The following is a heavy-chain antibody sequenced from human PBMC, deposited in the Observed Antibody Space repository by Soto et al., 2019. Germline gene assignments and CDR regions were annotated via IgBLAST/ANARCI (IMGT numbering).Heavy chain of an antibody. Sequence: QVQLVESGGGVVQPGRSLRLSCAASGFTFSNYGMHWVRQAPGKGLEWVAVISYHGSDKYYADSVKGRFTISRDNSKNTLYLQMDIRRAEDTAVYYFAKDHLTKTLTTVGYWGQGTLVTVSS. J-gene: IGHJ4*02. CDR1: GFTFSNYG. V-gene: IGHV3-30*18. CDR2: ISYHGSDK. D-gene: IGHD4-17*01. CDR3: AKDHLTKTLTTVGY.